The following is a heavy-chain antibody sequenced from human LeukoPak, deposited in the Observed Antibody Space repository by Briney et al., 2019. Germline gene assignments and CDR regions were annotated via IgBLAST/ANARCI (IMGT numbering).Heavy chain of an antibody. Sequence: SETLSLTCTVSGGSISSSSYYWGWIRQPPGKGLEWIGSIYYSGSTNYNPSLKSRVTISVDTSKNQFSLKLSSVTAADTAVYYCARRGSGWYPYYFDYWGQGTLVTVSS. V-gene: IGHV4-39*07. CDR2: IYYSGST. CDR1: GGSISSSSYY. J-gene: IGHJ4*02. D-gene: IGHD6-19*01. CDR3: ARRGSGWYPYYFDY.